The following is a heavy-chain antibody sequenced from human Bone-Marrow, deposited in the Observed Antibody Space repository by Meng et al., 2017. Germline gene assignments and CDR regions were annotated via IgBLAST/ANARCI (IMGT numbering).Heavy chain of an antibody. CDR3: ARGLRIAGSNWFDP. Sequence: GSLRLSCTVSGGSISNYQWSWIRQPAGKGLEWIGRVYSSGITNYNPSLKSRVTMSIDPSKNQFSLNLDSVTAADTAVYYCARGLRIAGSNWFDPWGQGNLVNVSS. J-gene: IGHJ5*02. CDR1: GGSISNYQ. CDR2: VYSSGIT. D-gene: IGHD6-13*01. V-gene: IGHV4-4*07.